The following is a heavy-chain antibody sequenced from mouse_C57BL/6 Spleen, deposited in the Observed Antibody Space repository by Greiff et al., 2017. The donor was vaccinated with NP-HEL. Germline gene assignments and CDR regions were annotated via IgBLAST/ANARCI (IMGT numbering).Heavy chain of an antibody. CDR1: GFNIKDYY. Sequence: EVHLVESGAELVKPGASVKLSCTASGFNIKDYYMHWVKQRTEQGLEWIGKIDPEAGDTKYAPKFQGKATITADTASNTAYLQLSSLTSEDTAVYYCARGDYDGRLDYWGQGTTLTVSS. J-gene: IGHJ2*01. CDR2: IDPEAGDT. D-gene: IGHD2-4*01. CDR3: ARGDYDGRLDY. V-gene: IGHV14-2*01.